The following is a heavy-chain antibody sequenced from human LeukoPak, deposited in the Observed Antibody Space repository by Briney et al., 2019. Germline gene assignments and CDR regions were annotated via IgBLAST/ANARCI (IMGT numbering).Heavy chain of an antibody. Sequence: PSETLSLTCTVSGGSISSYYWSWIRQPPGKGLEWIGEIYHSGSTNYNPSLKSRVTISVDKSKNQFSLKLSSVTAADTAEYYCGRETLNYYYGMDVWGQGTTVTVSS. V-gene: IGHV4-59*12. CDR2: IYHSGST. CDR1: GGSISSYY. CDR3: GRETLNYYYGMDV. J-gene: IGHJ6*02. D-gene: IGHD2/OR15-2a*01.